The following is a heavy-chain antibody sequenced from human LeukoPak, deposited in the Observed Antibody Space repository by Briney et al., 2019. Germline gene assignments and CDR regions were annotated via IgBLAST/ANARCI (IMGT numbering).Heavy chain of an antibody. CDR3: ARDLFGSYYYGSGSYSGY. J-gene: IGHJ4*02. V-gene: IGHV3-7*03. CDR2: IKLDGSEK. Sequence: PGGSLRLSCVASGFTFGKYWMSWVRQAPGKGLEWVANIKLDGSEKNYVDSVKGRFTISRDNTKNSLYLQMNSLRAEDTAVYYCARDLFGSYYYGSGSYSGYWGQGTLVTVSS. D-gene: IGHD3-10*01. CDR1: GFTFGKYW.